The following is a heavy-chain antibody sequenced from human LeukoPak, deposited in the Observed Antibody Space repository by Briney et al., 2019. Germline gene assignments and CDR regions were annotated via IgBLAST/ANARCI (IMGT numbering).Heavy chain of an antibody. J-gene: IGHJ4*02. V-gene: IGHV1-2*02. CDR3: ARLDYGILTGLDY. Sequence: ASVKVSCKASGHTFTGYYMHWVRQAPGQGLEWMGWINPNSGGTNYAQKFQGRVTMTRDTSISTAYMELSRLRSDDTAVYYCARLDYGILTGLDYWGQGTLVTVSS. CDR2: INPNSGGT. CDR1: GHTFTGYY. D-gene: IGHD3-9*01.